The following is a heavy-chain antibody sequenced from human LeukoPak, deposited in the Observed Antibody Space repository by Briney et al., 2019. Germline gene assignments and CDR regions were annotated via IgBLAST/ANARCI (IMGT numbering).Heavy chain of an antibody. CDR3: AKDIRVGDTPDAFDI. D-gene: IGHD1-26*01. Sequence: GGSLRLSCAASGFTFDDYAMHWVRQAPGKGLEWVSGISWNSGSIGYADSVKGRFTISRDNAKNSLYLQMNSLRAEDTALYYCAKDIRVGDTPDAFDIWGQGTMVTVSS. V-gene: IGHV3-9*01. CDR1: GFTFDDYA. CDR2: ISWNSGSI. J-gene: IGHJ3*02.